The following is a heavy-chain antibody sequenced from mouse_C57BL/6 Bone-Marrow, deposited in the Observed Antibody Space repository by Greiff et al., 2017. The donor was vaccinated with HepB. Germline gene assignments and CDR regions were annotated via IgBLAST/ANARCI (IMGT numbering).Heavy chain of an antibody. D-gene: IGHD1-1*01. CDR3: VRHAVLIYYTAFEY. V-gene: IGHV5-6*01. CDR2: ISSGGSYT. Sequence: EVKLMESGGDLVKPGGSLKLSCAASGFTFSSYGMSWVRQTPDKRLEWVATISSGGSYTYYPDSVKGRFTISRDNAKNTLYLQMSSLKCEDTAMYFCVRHAVLIYYTAFEYWGQGTTLTVSS. J-gene: IGHJ2*01. CDR1: GFTFSSYG.